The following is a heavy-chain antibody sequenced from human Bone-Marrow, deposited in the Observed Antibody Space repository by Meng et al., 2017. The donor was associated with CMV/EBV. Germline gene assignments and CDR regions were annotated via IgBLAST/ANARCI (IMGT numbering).Heavy chain of an antibody. D-gene: IGHD5-24*01. V-gene: IGHV3-23*01. Sequence: GGSLRLSCAASGFTVSSYYMSWVRQAPGKGLDWVSAISGGGGSTYYADSVKGRFTISRDNSKNTLYLQMNSLRAEDTAVYYCAKDLFRDGYNYWGWADYWGQGTLVTVSS. CDR3: AKDLFRDGYNYWGWADY. CDR2: ISGGGGST. J-gene: IGHJ4*02. CDR1: GFTVSSYY.